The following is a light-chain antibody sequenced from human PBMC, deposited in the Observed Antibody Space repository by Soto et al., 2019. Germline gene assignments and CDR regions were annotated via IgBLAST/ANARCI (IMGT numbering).Light chain of an antibody. CDR1: QSISSW. CDR2: KAS. V-gene: IGKV1-5*03. CDR3: QQYNSYWT. J-gene: IGKJ1*01. Sequence: IHMTHSPSTLSASLGYRFRITFRASQSISSWLAWYQQKPGKAPKLLIYKASSLESGVPSRFSGSGSGTEFTLTISSLQPDDFATYYCQQYNSYWTFGQGTKVDI.